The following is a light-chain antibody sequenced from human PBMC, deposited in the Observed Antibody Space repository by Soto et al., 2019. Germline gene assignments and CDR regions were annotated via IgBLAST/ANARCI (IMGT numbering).Light chain of an antibody. CDR1: QGISSY. V-gene: IGKV1-39*01. CDR2: AAS. J-gene: IGKJ1*01. CDR3: QQSYSTPRT. Sequence: DIQLTQSPSSLSASVGDRVTITCLVSQGISSYLNWYQQKPGKAPKLLIYAASSLQSGVPSRFSGSGSGTDFTLTISSLQPEDFATYYCQQSYSTPRTFGQGDQGGY.